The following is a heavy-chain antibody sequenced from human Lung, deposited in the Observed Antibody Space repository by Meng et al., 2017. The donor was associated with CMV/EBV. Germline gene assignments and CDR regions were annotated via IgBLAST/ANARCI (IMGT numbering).Heavy chain of an antibody. V-gene: IGHV1-2*02. CDR1: GYTFTGYY. CDR3: ARELDLQLGYCSGGSCYGRGNWFDP. J-gene: IGHJ5*02. CDR2: INPNSGGT. Sequence: ASVKVSXKASGYTFTGYYMHWVRQAPGQGLEWMGWINPNSGGTNYAQKFQGRVTMTRDTSISTAYMELSRLRSDDTAVYYCARELDLQLGYCSGGSCYGRGNWFDPWGQGTXVTVYS. D-gene: IGHD2-15*01.